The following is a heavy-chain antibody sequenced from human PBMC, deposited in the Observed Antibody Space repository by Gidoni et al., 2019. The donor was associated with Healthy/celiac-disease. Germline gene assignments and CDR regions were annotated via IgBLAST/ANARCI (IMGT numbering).Heavy chain of an antibody. CDR3: AIEGDSSGYWFDY. CDR2: IIPILGIA. V-gene: IGHV1-69*02. CDR1: GGTFSSYT. Sequence: QVQLVQSGAEVKKPGSSVKVSCKASGGTFSSYTISWVRQAPGQGLEWMGRIIPILGIANYAQKFQGRVTITADKSTSTAYMELSSLRSEDTAVYYCAIEGDSSGYWFDYWGQGTLVTVSS. J-gene: IGHJ4*02. D-gene: IGHD3-22*01.